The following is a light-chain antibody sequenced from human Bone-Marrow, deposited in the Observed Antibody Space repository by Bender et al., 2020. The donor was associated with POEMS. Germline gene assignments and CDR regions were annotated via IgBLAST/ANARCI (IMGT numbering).Light chain of an antibody. CDR3: FSTDSDDGHWL. CDR1: IESKS. Sequence: SYVLTQPPSVSVAPGQTARLTCDGNNIESKSVHWYQQKSGQAPVLVIYDDSKRPSGIPERFFASSSGTVATLTISGAQVEDEADYYCFSTDSDDGHWLFGGGTELTVL. CDR2: DDS. J-gene: IGLJ3*02. V-gene: IGLV3-10*01.